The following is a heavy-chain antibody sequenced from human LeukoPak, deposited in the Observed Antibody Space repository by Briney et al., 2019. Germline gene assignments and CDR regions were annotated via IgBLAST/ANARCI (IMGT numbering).Heavy chain of an antibody. CDR1: GGSISSHY. CDR3: ARSPPFELYNWFDP. D-gene: IGHD3-16*01. Sequence: SETLSLTCTVSGGSISSHYWSWIRQPPGKGLEWIGYIYYSGSTNYNPSLKSRVTISVDTSKNQFSLKLSSVTAADTAVYYCARSPPFELYNWFDPWGQGTLVTVSS. J-gene: IGHJ5*02. V-gene: IGHV4-59*11. CDR2: IYYSGST.